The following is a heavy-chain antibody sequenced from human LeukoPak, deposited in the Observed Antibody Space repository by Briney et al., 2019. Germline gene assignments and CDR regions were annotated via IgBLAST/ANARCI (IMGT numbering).Heavy chain of an antibody. Sequence: GASGNGSCTASGGTFSIYAISWVGQAPGQGLEWRGRVIPILGIANYPQKFQGRVTITADKSTSTAYMELSSLRSEDTAVYCCARLVTDYYYYGMDVWGQGTTVTVSS. D-gene: IGHD3-9*01. CDR3: ARLVTDYYYYGMDV. V-gene: IGHV1-69*04. CDR2: VIPILGIA. CDR1: GGTFSIYA. J-gene: IGHJ6*02.